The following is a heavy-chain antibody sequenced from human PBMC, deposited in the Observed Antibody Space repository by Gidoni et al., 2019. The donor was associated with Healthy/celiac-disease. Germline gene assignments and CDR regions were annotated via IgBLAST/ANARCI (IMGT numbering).Heavy chain of an antibody. CDR2: ISAYNGNT. Sequence: QVQLVQSGAEAKKPGASVKVSCKASGYTFTSYGISWVRQAPGQGLEWMGWISAYNGNTNYAQKLQGRVTMTTDTSTSTAYMELRSLRSDDTAVYYCARAPSRLRLGELLFDYWGQGTLVTVSS. V-gene: IGHV1-18*04. J-gene: IGHJ4*02. CDR3: ARAPSRLRLGELLFDY. CDR1: GYTFTSYG. D-gene: IGHD3-16*01.